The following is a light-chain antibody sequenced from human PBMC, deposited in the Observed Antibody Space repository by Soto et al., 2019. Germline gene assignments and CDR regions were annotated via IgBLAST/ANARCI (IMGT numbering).Light chain of an antibody. Sequence: DIEMTQSPSSLSASVGDRVTITCRASQSISSYFKWDQQKPGKVPKLLIYAASSLQSGVPPRFSGSGSGTDFTLTISSLQPDACAPYYCQQSYGTHLTCGGGTKVESK. CDR1: QSISSY. CDR3: QQSYGTHLT. CDR2: AAS. V-gene: IGKV1-39*01. J-gene: IGKJ4*01.